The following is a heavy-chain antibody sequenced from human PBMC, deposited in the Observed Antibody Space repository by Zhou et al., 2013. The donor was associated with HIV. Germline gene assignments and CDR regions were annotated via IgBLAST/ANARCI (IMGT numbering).Heavy chain of an antibody. V-gene: IGHV1-69*05. CDR2: IIPIFGTA. Sequence: HVQLVQSGAEVKKPGSSVKVSCKASGGTFSSYAISWVRQAPGQGLEWMGGIIPIFGTANYAQKFQGRVTITTDESTSTAYMELSSLRSEDTAVYYCARLTDCSSTSCYMGYFDYWGQGTLVTVSS. J-gene: IGHJ4*02. D-gene: IGHD2-2*02. CDR3: ARLTDCSSTSCYMGYFDY. CDR1: GGTFSSYA.